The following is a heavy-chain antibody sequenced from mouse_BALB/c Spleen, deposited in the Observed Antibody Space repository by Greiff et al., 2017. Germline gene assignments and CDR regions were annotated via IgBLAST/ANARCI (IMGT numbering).Heavy chain of an antibody. CDR3: AREGTGGYAMDY. Sequence: EVQGVESGGDLVKPGGSLKLSCAASGFTFSSYGMSWVRQTPDKRLEWVATISSGGSYTYYPDSVKGRFTISRDNAKNTLYLQMSSLKSEDTAMYYCAREGTGGYAMDYWGQGTSVTVSS. V-gene: IGHV5-6*01. CDR2: ISSGGSYT. J-gene: IGHJ4*01. CDR1: GFTFSSYG. D-gene: IGHD4-1*01.